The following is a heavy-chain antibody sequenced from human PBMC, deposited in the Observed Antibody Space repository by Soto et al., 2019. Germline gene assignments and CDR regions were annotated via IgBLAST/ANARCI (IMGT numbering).Heavy chain of an antibody. CDR3: ARGGFGYSNKLITDYYAMDV. J-gene: IGHJ6*02. Sequence: QVQLVQSGAEVKKPGASVKVSCKASGYTFTSYGISWVRQAPGQGLEWIGWISAYNGNTKYSQKLQGRVTMTTDTSTSTAYMELRSLRSEDTAVYYCARGGFGYSNKLITDYYAMDVWGQGTTVTVSS. D-gene: IGHD4-4*01. CDR1: GYTFTSYG. CDR2: ISAYNGNT. V-gene: IGHV1-18*04.